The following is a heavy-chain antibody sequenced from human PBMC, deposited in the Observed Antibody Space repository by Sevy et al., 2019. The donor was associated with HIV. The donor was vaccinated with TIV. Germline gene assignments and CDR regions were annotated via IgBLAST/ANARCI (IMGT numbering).Heavy chain of an antibody. CDR1: GGSISSGDYY. V-gene: IGHV4-30-4*01. CDR2: IYYSGST. D-gene: IGHD3-3*01. Sequence: SETLSLTCTVSGGSISSGDYYWSWIRQPPGKGLEWIGYIYYSGSTYYNPSHKSRVTVSFDTSKNQFSLKLSSVTAADTAVYYCASLSYYDFWSGYYGYWGQGTLVTVSS. CDR3: ASLSYYDFWSGYYGY. J-gene: IGHJ4*02.